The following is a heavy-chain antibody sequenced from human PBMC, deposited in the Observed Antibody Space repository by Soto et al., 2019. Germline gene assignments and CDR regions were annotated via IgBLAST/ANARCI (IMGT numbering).Heavy chain of an antibody. CDR3: AATYTVATITIDY. CDR1: GFTPTELS. D-gene: IGHD5-12*01. CDR2: FDPEDGET. Sequence: ASVKVSCKVSGFTPTELSIHWVRQAPGKGLEWMGGFDPEDGETIYAQKFQGRVTMTEDTSTDTAYMDLSSLRSEDTAVYYCAATYTVATITIDYWGQGALVTVSS. V-gene: IGHV1-24*01. J-gene: IGHJ4*02.